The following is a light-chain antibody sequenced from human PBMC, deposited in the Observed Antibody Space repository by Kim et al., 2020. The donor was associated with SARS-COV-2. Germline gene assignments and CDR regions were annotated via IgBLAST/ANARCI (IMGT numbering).Light chain of an antibody. CDR3: KQYNNWPPLT. CDR2: GAS. V-gene: IGKV3-15*01. CDR1: QSVSSN. J-gene: IGKJ4*01. Sequence: EIVMTHSPATLSVSPGERATLSCRASQSVSSNLAWYQQKPGQAPRLLIYGASTRATGIPARFSGSGSGTEFTLTISSLQSEDFAVYYCKQYNNWPPLTFGGGTKVDIK.